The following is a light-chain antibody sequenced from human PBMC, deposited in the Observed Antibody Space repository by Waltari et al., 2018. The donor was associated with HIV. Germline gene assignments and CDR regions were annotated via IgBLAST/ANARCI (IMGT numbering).Light chain of an antibody. J-gene: IGLJ1*01. CDR1: SSDVGGYNY. Sequence: QSALTQPASVSGSPGQSITISCTGTSSDVGGYNYVTWYQQHPRKAPKLLIYDVSNRPSGVSSRCSGSKSGNTASLTISELQAEDEADYYCSSYTSSSSYVFGTGTKVTVL. V-gene: IGLV2-14*01. CDR2: DVS. CDR3: SSYTSSSSYV.